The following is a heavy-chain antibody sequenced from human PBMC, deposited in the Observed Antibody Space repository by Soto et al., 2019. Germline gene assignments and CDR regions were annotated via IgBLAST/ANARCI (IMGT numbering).Heavy chain of an antibody. J-gene: IGHJ6*02. CDR2: IIPILDIP. Sequence: QVQLVQSGAEVKKPGSSVKVSCKASGGTFSRYTFTWVRQAPGQGLEWMGRIIPILDIPNYAQNFQGRVTITADKSTRTAYMELSSLTSGDTAVYYCASHFTGVLVLGTSPPGGDNYGWDVWGQGTTVTVSS. CDR3: ASHFTGVLVLGTSPPGGDNYGWDV. D-gene: IGHD2-8*02. CDR1: GGTFSRYT. V-gene: IGHV1-69*02.